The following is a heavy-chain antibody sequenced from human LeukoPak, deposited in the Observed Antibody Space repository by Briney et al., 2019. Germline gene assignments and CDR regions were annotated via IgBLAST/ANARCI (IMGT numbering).Heavy chain of an antibody. CDR3: ARGTGNYYYFMDV. Sequence: GRSLRLSCAASGFTFSSYGMHWVRQAPGKGLEWVAIIWYDGRNKYCADSVKGRFTISRDNPKNTLSLHMDNLRAEDTAVYFCARGTGNYYYFMDVWGQGTTVTVSS. J-gene: IGHJ6*02. D-gene: IGHD1-14*01. CDR2: IWYDGRNK. CDR1: GFTFSSYG. V-gene: IGHV3-33*01.